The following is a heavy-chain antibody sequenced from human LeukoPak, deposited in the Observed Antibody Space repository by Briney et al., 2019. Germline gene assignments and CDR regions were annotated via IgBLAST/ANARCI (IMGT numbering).Heavy chain of an antibody. J-gene: IGHJ4*02. CDR3: AKRTEYSSSSGDFDY. Sequence: PGGSLRLSCAASGLTFSSFSMNWVRQAPGKGLEWVSTISTGGAATYYADSVKGRFTISRDNSENTLYLQMNSLRAGDTAVYYCAKRTEYSSSSGDFDYWGQGTLVTVSS. CDR1: GLTFSSFS. V-gene: IGHV3-23*01. CDR2: ISTGGAAT. D-gene: IGHD6-6*01.